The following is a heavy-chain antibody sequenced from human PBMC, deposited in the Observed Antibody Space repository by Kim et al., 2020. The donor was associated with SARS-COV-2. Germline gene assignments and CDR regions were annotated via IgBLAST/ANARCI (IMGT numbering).Heavy chain of an antibody. D-gene: IGHD4-17*01. V-gene: IGHV1-3*01. CDR3: ARDTVTTVTSRYGMDV. Sequence: ASVKVSCKASGYTFTSYAMHWVRQAPGQRLEWMGWINAGNGNTKYSQKFQGRVTITRDTSASTAYMELSSLRSEDTAVYYCARDTVTTVTSRYGMDVWGQGTTVTVSS. J-gene: IGHJ6*02. CDR1: GYTFTSYA. CDR2: INAGNGNT.